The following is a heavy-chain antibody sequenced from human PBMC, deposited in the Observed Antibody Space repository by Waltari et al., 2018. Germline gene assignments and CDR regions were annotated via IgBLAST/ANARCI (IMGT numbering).Heavy chain of an antibody. CDR3: ARPYSSGWYINFDY. Sequence: EVQLVESGGGLVQPGGSLRLSCTASGSTSSSYSLVWVRQAPGKGLEWVATIKQDGSESYYVDSVKGRFTFSRDNAKNSLYLQMNSLRAEDTAVYYCARPYSSGWYINFDYWGQGTLVTVSS. CDR1: GSTSSSYS. V-gene: IGHV3-7*01. CDR2: IKQDGSES. J-gene: IGHJ4*02. D-gene: IGHD6-19*01.